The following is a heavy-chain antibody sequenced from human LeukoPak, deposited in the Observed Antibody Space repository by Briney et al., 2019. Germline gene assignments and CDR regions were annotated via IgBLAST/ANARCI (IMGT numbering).Heavy chain of an antibody. D-gene: IGHD3-22*01. CDR1: GGSISSYY. CDR3: ARVTGYMIEDYFDS. V-gene: IGHV4-59*01. CDR2: I. Sequence: SETLSLTCTVSGGSISSYYWSWIRQPPGKGLEWIGYIYKPSLKSRVTISVETSKNQFSLKLRSVTAADTAVYYCARVTGYMIEDYFDSGARGPLVTVSS. J-gene: IGHJ4*02.